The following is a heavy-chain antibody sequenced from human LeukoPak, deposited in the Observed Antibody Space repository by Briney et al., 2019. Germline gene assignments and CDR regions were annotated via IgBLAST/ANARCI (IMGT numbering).Heavy chain of an antibody. CDR2: VYYSGST. V-gene: IGHV4-59*06. J-gene: IGHJ6*03. D-gene: IGHD4-11*01. CDR3: ARAPKGMTTVRYYYYYYMDV. CDR1: GGSISSYY. Sequence: SETLSLTCTVSGGSISSYYWSWIRQPPGKGLEWLGYVYYSGSTYYNPSLRRRITMSLDTSKNQFSLKLSSVTAADTAVSFCARAPKGMTTVRYYYYYYMDVWGKGTTVTVSS.